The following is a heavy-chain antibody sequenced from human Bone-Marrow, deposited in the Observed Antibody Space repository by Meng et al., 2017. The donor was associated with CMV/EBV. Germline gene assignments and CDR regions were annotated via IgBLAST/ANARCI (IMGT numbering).Heavy chain of an antibody. V-gene: IGHV2-5*01. CDR3: AHRPSGTTNNAFDI. J-gene: IGHJ3*02. Sequence: SGPTLVKPTQTLTLTCTFSGFPLITSGVDVGWIRQPPGKALEWLALIYWNDDKRYSPSLKSRLTITKDTSKNQVVLTMTNMDPVDTATYYCAHRPSGTTNNAFDIWGQGTMVTVSS. D-gene: IGHD1-7*01. CDR2: IYWNDDK. CDR1: GFPLITSGVD.